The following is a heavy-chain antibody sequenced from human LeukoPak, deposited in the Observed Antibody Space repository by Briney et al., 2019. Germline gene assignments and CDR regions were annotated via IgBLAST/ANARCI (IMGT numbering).Heavy chain of an antibody. J-gene: IGHJ2*01. CDR3: AKVFCTGTSCYWHFDL. CDR2: IWYDGSNK. V-gene: IGHV3-33*06. D-gene: IGHD2-2*01. CDR1: GFSFSSYG. Sequence: PGGSLRLSCAASGFSFSSYGMHWVRQAPGKGLEWVALIWYDGSNKYFADSVRGRFTISRDNSKNTLYLQMNSVRADDTAVYYCAKVFCTGTSCYWHFDLWGRGTLVTVSS.